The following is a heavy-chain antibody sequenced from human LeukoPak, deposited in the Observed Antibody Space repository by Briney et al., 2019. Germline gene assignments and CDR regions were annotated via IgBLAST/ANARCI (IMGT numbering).Heavy chain of an antibody. V-gene: IGHV4-59*01. J-gene: IGHJ4*02. Sequence: ASETLSLTCTVSGGSISGYYWSWIRQPPGKGLEWVGYISYSGSTNYNPSLKSRVTMSVDTSKNQFSLKLSSVTAADTAIYYCARDGRAGSLFAYWGQGTLVTVSS. CDR2: ISYSGST. CDR3: ARDGRAGSLFAY. CDR1: GGSISGYY. D-gene: IGHD6-19*01.